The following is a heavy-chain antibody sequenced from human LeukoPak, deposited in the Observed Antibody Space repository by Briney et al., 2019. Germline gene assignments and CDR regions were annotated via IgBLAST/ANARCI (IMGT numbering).Heavy chain of an antibody. J-gene: IGHJ3*02. CDR3: AREDTGVAFDI. V-gene: IGHV3-49*04. Sequence: GGSLRLSCTASGFIFGDYAMSWVRQAPGKGLEWVGFIRSKAYGGTTEYAASVKGRFTISRDDSKSIAYLQMNSLRVEDTAVYYCAREDTGVAFDIWGQGTTVTV. CDR2: IRSKAYGGTT. D-gene: IGHD2-8*01. CDR1: GFIFGDYA.